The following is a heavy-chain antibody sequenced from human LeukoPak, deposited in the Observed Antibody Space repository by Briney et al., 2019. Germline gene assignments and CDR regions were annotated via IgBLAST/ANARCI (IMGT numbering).Heavy chain of an antibody. V-gene: IGHV5-51*01. J-gene: IGHJ6*03. Sequence: GESLKISCKGSGYSFTSYWIGWVRQMSGKGLEWMGIIYPGDSDTRYSPSFQGQVTISADKSISTAYLQWSSLKASDTAMYYCARVVATFDYYYYMDVWGKGTTVTVSS. CDR3: ARVVATFDYYYYMDV. D-gene: IGHD5-12*01. CDR1: GYSFTSYW. CDR2: IYPGDSDT.